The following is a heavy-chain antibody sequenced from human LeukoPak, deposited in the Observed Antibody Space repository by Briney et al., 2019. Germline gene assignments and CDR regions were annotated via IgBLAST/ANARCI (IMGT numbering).Heavy chain of an antibody. Sequence: GESLKISCKGSGYSFTTYWIGWVRQAPGQGLEWMGWINPNSGGTNYAQKFQGRVTMTRDTSISTAYMELSSLTSDDTAVYYCAREGLGGLLSNYWGQGTLVTVSS. V-gene: IGHV1-2*02. D-gene: IGHD2-15*01. CDR2: INPNSGGT. CDR1: GYSFTTYW. J-gene: IGHJ4*02. CDR3: AREGLGGLLSNY.